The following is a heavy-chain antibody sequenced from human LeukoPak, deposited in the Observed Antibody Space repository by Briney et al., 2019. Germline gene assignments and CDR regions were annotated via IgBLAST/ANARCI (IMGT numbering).Heavy chain of an antibody. D-gene: IGHD2-15*01. V-gene: IGHV4-59*08. Sequence: SETLSLTCTVSGDSISSYYWSWIRQPPGQGLEWIGYIYYGGSTNYNPSLKSRVTILLDTSKNQFSLKLSSVTAADTAVYYCARLPNCSGGSCHYGMDVWGQGTTVTVSS. CDR1: GDSISSYY. CDR3: ARLPNCSGGSCHYGMDV. CDR2: IYYGGST. J-gene: IGHJ6*02.